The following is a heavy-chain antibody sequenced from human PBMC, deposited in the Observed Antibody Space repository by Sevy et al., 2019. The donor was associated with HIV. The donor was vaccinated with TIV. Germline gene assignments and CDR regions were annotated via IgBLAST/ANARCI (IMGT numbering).Heavy chain of an antibody. V-gene: IGHV3-48*03. CDR1: GFTFSSYE. CDR2: ISSSGSTI. Sequence: GGSLRLSCAASGFTFSSYEMNWVRQAPGKGLEWVSYISSSGSTIYYADSVKGRFTISRDNSKNTLYLQMNSLTAEDTAVYYCAKAGVRVGGTFDLFYFDYWGQGTLVTVSS. D-gene: IGHD6-19*01. CDR3: AKAGVRVGGTFDLFYFDY. J-gene: IGHJ4*02.